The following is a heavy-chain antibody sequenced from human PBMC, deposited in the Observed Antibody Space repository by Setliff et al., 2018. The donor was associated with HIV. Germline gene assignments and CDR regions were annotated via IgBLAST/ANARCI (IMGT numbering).Heavy chain of an antibody. V-gene: IGHV4-59*08. D-gene: IGHD2-8*01. CDR1: GGSLSDFY. CDR3: ARQHPGVGWLYFDY. Sequence: SETLSLTCTVSGGSLSDFYWSWLRQPPGKGLEWIASVYYTGSTKHNPSLQSRLTISLDTSKTQFSLKLTSVTAADTAVYYCARQHPGVGWLYFDYWGRGALVTVSS. CDR2: VYYTGST. J-gene: IGHJ4*02.